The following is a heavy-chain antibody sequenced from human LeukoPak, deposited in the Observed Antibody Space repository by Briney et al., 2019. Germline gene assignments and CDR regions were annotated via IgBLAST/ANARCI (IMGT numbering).Heavy chain of an antibody. CDR1: GFTFSDAW. J-gene: IGHJ4*02. CDR2: IKTKTDGGTS. V-gene: IGHV3-15*01. Sequence: PGGSLRLSCAASGFTFSDAWMTWVRQDPGKGQEWVGRIKTKTDGGTSDYAAPVKGRFTISRDDSENTLYLQMNSLKSEDTAVYYCATVSRWKGSAYWGQGALVTVSS. D-gene: IGHD1-1*01. CDR3: ATVSRWKGSAY.